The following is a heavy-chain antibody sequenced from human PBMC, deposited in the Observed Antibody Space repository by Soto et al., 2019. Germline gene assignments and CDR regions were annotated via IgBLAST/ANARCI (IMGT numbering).Heavy chain of an antibody. V-gene: IGHV3-9*01. CDR3: AKGRGALTVVSNWFDP. J-gene: IGHJ5*02. CDR2: INWNSGIT. Sequence: GGSLRLSCAAIGFTFEDHAMHWIRQVPGKGLEWVAGINWNSGITGYADSVKGRLTISRDNANNSLHLEMNSLKSEDTALYYCAKGRGALTVVSNWFDPWGQGTLVTVSS. CDR1: GFTFEDHA. D-gene: IGHD3-22*01.